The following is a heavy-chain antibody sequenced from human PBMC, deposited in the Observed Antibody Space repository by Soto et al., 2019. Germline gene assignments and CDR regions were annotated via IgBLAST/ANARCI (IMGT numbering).Heavy chain of an antibody. CDR1: GFTFSSYW. Sequence: GGSLRLSCEASGFTFSSYWMTWVRQAPGKGLEWVANINQNGSENYYVDSVKGRFTISRDNAKKSLYLQMNSLRAEDTAVYYCARERNYFEPNYTDVWGKGTTVTVSS. D-gene: IGHD3-10*01. J-gene: IGHJ6*03. CDR3: ARERNYFEPNYTDV. CDR2: INQNGSEN. V-gene: IGHV3-7*01.